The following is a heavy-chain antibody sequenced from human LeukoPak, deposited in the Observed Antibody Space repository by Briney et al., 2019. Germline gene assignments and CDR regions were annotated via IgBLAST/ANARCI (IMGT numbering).Heavy chain of an antibody. D-gene: IGHD2-2*01. Sequence: ASVKVSCKASGGTFSSYAISWVRQAPGQGLEWMGWINPNSGGTNYAQKFQGWVTMTRDTSISTAYMELSRLRSDDTAVYYCARALVVPAARYYYYYGMDVWGQGTTVTVSS. J-gene: IGHJ6*02. CDR2: INPNSGGT. V-gene: IGHV1-2*04. CDR3: ARALVVPAARYYYYYGMDV. CDR1: GGTFSSYA.